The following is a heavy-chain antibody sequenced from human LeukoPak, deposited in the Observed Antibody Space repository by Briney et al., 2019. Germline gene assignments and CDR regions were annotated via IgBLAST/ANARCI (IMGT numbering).Heavy chain of an antibody. J-gene: IGHJ6*02. CDR1: GFTFSSYG. CDR2: TWSDGSNK. Sequence: PGGSLRLSCAASGFTFSSYGMHWVRQAPGKGLEWVAITWSDGSNKYYADSVKGRFTISRDNSKNTLYLQMNSLRAEDTAVYYCARDRTYYYDSSGDYNPYYYYGMDVWGQGTTVTVSS. D-gene: IGHD3-22*01. V-gene: IGHV3-33*01. CDR3: ARDRTYYYDSSGDYNPYYYYGMDV.